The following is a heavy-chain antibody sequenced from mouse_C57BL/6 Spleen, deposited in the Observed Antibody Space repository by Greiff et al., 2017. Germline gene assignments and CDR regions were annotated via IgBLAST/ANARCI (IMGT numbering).Heavy chain of an antibody. D-gene: IGHD1-2*01. V-gene: IGHV1-18*01. CDR1: GYTFTDYN. CDR2: INPNNGGT. J-gene: IGHJ2*01. Sequence: EVQLQQSGPELVKPGASVKIPCKASGYTFTDYNMDWVKQSHGKSLEWIGDINPNNGGTIYNQKFKGKATLTVDKSSSTAYMELRRLTSEDTAVYYCAGASLLRSYYFGYWGQGTTLTVSS. CDR3: AGASLLRSYYFGY.